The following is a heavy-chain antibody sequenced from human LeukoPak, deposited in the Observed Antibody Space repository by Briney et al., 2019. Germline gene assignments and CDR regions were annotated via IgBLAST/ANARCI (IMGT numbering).Heavy chain of an antibody. D-gene: IGHD6-13*01. J-gene: IGHJ3*02. V-gene: IGHV4-30-2*01. CDR1: GGSISSGGYS. CDR3: ASFDGSSWFYAFDI. Sequence: SQTLSLTCAVSGGSISSGGYSWSWIRQPPGKGLEWIGYIYHSGSTYYNPSLKSRVTISVDRSKNQFSLKLSSVTAADTAVYYCASFDGSSWFYAFDIWGQGTMVTVSS. CDR2: IYHSGST.